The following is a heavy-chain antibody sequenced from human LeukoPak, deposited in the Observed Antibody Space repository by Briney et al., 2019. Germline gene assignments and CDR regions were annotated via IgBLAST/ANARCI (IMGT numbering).Heavy chain of an antibody. CDR1: GGTFSSYA. D-gene: IGHD2-15*01. CDR2: IIPILGIA. CDR3: ARAGVAEMADY. V-gene: IGHV1-69*04. Sequence: SVKVSCKASGGTFSSYAISWVRQAPGQGLEWMGRIIPILGIANYAQKSQGRVTITADKSTSTAYMELSSLRSEDTAVYYCARAGVAEMADYWGQGTLVTVSS. J-gene: IGHJ4*02.